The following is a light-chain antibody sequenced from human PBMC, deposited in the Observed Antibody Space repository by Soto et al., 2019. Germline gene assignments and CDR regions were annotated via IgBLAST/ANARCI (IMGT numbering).Light chain of an antibody. J-gene: IGLJ3*02. Sequence: QSVLTQPPSVSGAPGQRVTISCTGSRSKIGAGYDVHWYQQLPGTAPKLLIYGNSNRPSGVPDRFYGSKTGTSASLAITGLQDEDEADYYCQSYDSSLSGWVFGGGTKLTVL. CDR2: GNS. V-gene: IGLV1-40*01. CDR3: QSYDSSLSGWV. CDR1: RSKIGAGYD.